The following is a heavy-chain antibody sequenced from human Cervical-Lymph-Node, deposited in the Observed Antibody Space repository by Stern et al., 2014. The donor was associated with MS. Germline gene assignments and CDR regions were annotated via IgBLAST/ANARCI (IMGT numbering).Heavy chain of an antibody. J-gene: IGHJ4*02. CDR1: GYTFTGYY. D-gene: IGHD3-10*01. V-gene: IGHV1-2*02. CDR2: INSKSDGT. CDR3: ARDLIGDGDLSLDN. Sequence: VQLVESGAEVKKPGASVKVSCKASGYTFTGYYIHWVRQAPGQGPECMGWINSKSDGTNYAQSSQGRGTMTRDTSISTAYMELSGLRPDDTAVYYCARDLIGDGDLSLDNWGQGTLVTVSS.